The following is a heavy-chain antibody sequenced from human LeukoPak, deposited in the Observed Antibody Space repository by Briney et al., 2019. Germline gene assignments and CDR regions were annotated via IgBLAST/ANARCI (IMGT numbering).Heavy chain of an antibody. CDR3: ARVDSMAYYFDY. J-gene: IGHJ4*02. Sequence: PGGSLRLSCAASGFTFSSYAMSWVRQAPGKGLEWVSGISGNGGSTYYADSVKGRFTISRDNSKNTLYLQMNSLRAEDTAVYYCARVDSMAYYFDYWGQGTLVTVSS. D-gene: IGHD2/OR15-2a*01. V-gene: IGHV3-23*01. CDR1: GFTFSSYA. CDR2: ISGNGGST.